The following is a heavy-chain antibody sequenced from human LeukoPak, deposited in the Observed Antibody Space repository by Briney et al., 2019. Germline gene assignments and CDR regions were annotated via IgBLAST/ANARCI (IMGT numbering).Heavy chain of an antibody. D-gene: IGHD1-7*01. CDR2: IYTSGST. CDR3: ARHALELPAFDI. Sequence: KTSETLSLTCIVSGVSFSSSGCYWGWIRQPPGKGLEWIGRIYTSGSTNYNPSLKSRVTMSVDTSKNQFSLKLSSVTAADTAVYYCARHALELPAFDIWGQGTMVTASS. V-gene: IGHV4-61*05. J-gene: IGHJ3*02. CDR1: GVSFSSSGCY.